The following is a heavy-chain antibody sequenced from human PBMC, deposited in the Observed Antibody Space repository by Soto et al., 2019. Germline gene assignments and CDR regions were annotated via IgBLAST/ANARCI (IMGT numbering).Heavy chain of an antibody. D-gene: IGHD4-17*01. J-gene: IGHJ4*02. V-gene: IGHV1-69*01. CDR2: IIPLFNAT. CDR3: ASYAERSAEKFDF. Sequence: QVQLVQSGSEVKRPGSSVKVSCKTSGGIFTNFDIGWVRQSPGQGLEWMGEIIPLFNATNYAQKFRGRVTVTADASTRTAYMELTRLTYDDTAVYFCASYAERSAEKFDFWGQGTLVTVSS. CDR1: GGIFTNFD.